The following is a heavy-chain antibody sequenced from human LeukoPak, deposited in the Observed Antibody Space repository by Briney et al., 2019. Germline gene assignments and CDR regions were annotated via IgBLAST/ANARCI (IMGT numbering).Heavy chain of an antibody. Sequence: ASETLSLTCAVSGGSISSSNWWSWVRQPPGKGLEWIGRIYTSGSTNYNPSLKSRVTISVDTSKNQFSLKLSSVTAADTAVYYCARAPTYGSGLGVDYWGQGTLVTVSS. V-gene: IGHV4-4*02. CDR3: ARAPTYGSGLGVDY. CDR2: IYTSGST. D-gene: IGHD3-10*01. CDR1: GGSISSSNW. J-gene: IGHJ4*02.